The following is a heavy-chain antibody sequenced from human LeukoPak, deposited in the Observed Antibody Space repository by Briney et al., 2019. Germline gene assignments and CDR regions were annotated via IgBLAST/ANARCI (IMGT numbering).Heavy chain of an antibody. CDR2: IYHSGST. CDR1: GYSINSDYY. J-gene: IGHJ4*02. V-gene: IGHV4-38-2*02. D-gene: IGHD3-10*01. CDR3: ARVGFAFLRGGIDS. Sequence: PSETLSLTCIVSGYSINSDYYWGWLRQPPGKGLEWIGSIYHSGSTYYYPSFKNRVTISVDTSNNQFFLRLTSVTVADTAVYYCARVGFAFLRGGIDSWGQGTLVTVSS.